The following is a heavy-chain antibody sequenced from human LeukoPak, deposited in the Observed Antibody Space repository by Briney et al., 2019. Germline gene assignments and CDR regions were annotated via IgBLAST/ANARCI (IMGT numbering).Heavy chain of an antibody. V-gene: IGHV3-21*01. Sequence: GGSLRLSCAASGFTFSSYSMNWVRQAPGKGLEWVSSISSSSSYIYYADSVKGRFTISRDNSKNTVYLQMNSLRAEDTAVYYCARGGGRYYCYMDVWGRGTTVTVSS. CDR1: GFTFSSYS. J-gene: IGHJ6*03. D-gene: IGHD4-23*01. CDR2: ISSSSSYI. CDR3: ARGGGRYYCYMDV.